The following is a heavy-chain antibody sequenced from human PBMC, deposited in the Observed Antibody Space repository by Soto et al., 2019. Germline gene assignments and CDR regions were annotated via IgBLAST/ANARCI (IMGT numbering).Heavy chain of an antibody. D-gene: IGHD6-19*01. CDR3: ARDMREGLSGWHGVDY. J-gene: IGHJ4*02. Sequence: QVQLVQSGAEVKKPGASVKVSCKPFGYTFTSYYIHWVRQAPGEGLEWMGIVNPSSGVTGYTQKFQGRVTTTTDTSTSTVYMKLSSLRSEDTAVYYCARDMREGLSGWHGVDYWGQGTLVTVSS. CDR1: GYTFTSYY. CDR2: VNPSSGVT. V-gene: IGHV1-46*01.